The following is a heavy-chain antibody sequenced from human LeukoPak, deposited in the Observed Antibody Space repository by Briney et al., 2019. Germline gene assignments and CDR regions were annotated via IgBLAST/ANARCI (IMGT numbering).Heavy chain of an antibody. Sequence: SETLSLTCTVSGGSISSYYWSWIRQPPGKGLDWIGYIYYSGSTNYNPSLKSRVAISVDTSRNQFSLKLSSVTAADSAVYYCARRTGYLNYYYYYMDVWGNGTTVTVSS. CDR2: IYYSGST. J-gene: IGHJ6*03. V-gene: IGHV4-59*01. CDR1: GGSISSYY. CDR3: ARRTGYLNYYYYYMDV. D-gene: IGHD3/OR15-3a*01.